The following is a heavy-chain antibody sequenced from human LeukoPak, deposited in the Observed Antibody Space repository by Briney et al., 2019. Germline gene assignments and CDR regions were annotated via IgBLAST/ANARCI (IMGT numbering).Heavy chain of an antibody. J-gene: IGHJ4*02. Sequence: SETLSLTCTVSGGSLSRDYWSWIRQPPGTGLEWIGYIYYTGSTNYNPSLTSRVTISVDTSKNQFSLNLSSVTAADTAVYYCARDRPGGSSLDYWGQGTLVTVSS. CDR2: IYYTGST. CDR3: ARDRPGGSSLDY. D-gene: IGHD2-2*01. V-gene: IGHV4-59*01. CDR1: GGSLSRDY.